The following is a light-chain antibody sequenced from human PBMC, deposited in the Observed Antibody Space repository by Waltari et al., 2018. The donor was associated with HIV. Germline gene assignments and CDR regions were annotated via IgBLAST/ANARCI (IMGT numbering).Light chain of an antibody. Sequence: QSALTQPRSVSGSPGQSVTISCTGTSSDVGGYNYVSWYQQHPGKAPKLIIYDDNKRPSGVPDRFSGSKSDNTASLTISGLQAEDEADYYCCSYAGSYIYVFGTDTKVTVL. J-gene: IGLJ1*01. CDR3: CSYAGSYIYV. CDR1: SSDVGGYNY. CDR2: DDN. V-gene: IGLV2-11*01.